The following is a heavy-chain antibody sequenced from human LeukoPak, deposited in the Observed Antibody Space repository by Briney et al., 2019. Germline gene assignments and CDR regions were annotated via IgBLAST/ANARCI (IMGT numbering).Heavy chain of an antibody. CDR2: INPNSGGT. J-gene: IGHJ3*02. CDR1: GYTFTGYY. D-gene: IGHD3-3*01. Sequence: ASVKVSCKASGYTFTGYYMHWVRQAPGQGLEWMGWINPNSGGTNYAQKSQGRVTMTRDTSISTAYMELSRLRSDDTAVYYCARDRFGSGPKGPSDAFDIWGQGTMVTVSS. V-gene: IGHV1-2*02. CDR3: ARDRFGSGPKGPSDAFDI.